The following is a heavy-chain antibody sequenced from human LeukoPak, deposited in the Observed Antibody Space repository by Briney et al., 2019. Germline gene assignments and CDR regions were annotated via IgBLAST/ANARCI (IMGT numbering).Heavy chain of an antibody. V-gene: IGHV4-30-2*01. D-gene: IGHD3-22*01. CDR1: GDSISLGGHY. J-gene: IGHJ1*01. CDR2: IYHSGST. CDR3: ASRITMIAKVSDEPPAEYFQH. Sequence: PSETLSLTCDVSGDSISLGGHYWGWICQLPGRGLEWIGYIYHSGSTYYNPSLKSRVTISVDRSKNQFSLKLSSVTAADTAVYYCASRITMIAKVSDEPPAEYFQHWGQGTLVTVSS.